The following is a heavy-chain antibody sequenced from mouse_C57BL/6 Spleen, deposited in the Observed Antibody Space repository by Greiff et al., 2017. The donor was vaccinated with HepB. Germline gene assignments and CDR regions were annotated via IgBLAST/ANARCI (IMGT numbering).Heavy chain of an antibody. V-gene: IGHV1-18*01. Sequence: EVQLQQSGPELVKPGASVKIPCKASGYTFTDYNMDWVKQSHGKSLEWIGDINPNNGGTIYNQKFKGKATLTVDKSSSTAYMELRSLTSEDTAVYYCARRSNYEEYFDYWGQGTTLTVSS. CDR2: INPNNGGT. D-gene: IGHD2-5*01. J-gene: IGHJ2*01. CDR1: GYTFTDYN. CDR3: ARRSNYEEYFDY.